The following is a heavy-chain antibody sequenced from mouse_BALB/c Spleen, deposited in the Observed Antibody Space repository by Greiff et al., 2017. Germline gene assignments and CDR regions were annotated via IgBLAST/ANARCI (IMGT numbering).Heavy chain of an antibody. CDR3: ARGMITTGAWFAY. CDR1: GFSLTSYG. Sequence: VQLVESGPGLVAPSQSLSITCTVSGFSLTSYGVHWVRQPPGKGLEWLGVIWAGGSTNYNSALMSRLSISKDNSKSQVFLKMNSLQTDDTAMYYCARGMITTGAWFAYWGQGTLVTVSA. D-gene: IGHD2-4*01. V-gene: IGHV2-9*02. CDR2: IWAGGST. J-gene: IGHJ3*01.